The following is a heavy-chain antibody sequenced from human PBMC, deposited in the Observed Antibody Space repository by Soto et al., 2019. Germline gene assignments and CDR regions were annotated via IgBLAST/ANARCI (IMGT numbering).Heavy chain of an antibody. CDR2: IYSGGST. Sequence: EVQLVESGGGLVQPGGSLRLSCAASGFTVSTKYMSWVRQAPGKGLEWVSVIYSGGSTFYADSVRGRFTISIDNSKNTVNLQMNSLRAEDTAVYYCARDPWAADYWGQGTLVSVSS. D-gene: IGHD3-16*01. CDR3: ARDPWAADY. CDR1: GFTVSTKY. V-gene: IGHV3-66*01. J-gene: IGHJ4*02.